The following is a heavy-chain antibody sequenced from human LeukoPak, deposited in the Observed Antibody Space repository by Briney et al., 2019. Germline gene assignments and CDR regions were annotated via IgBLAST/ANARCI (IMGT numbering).Heavy chain of an antibody. CDR2: IIPIFGTA. CDR3: ARDSTMVRGNHYYYMDV. CDR1: GGTFSSYA. V-gene: IGHV1-69*13. J-gene: IGHJ6*03. Sequence: ASVKVSCKASGGTFSSYAISWVRQAPGQGLEWMGGIIPIFGTANYAQKFQGRVTITADESTSTAYMELSSLRSEDTAVYYCARDSTMVRGNHYYYMDVWGKGTTVTISS. D-gene: IGHD3-10*01.